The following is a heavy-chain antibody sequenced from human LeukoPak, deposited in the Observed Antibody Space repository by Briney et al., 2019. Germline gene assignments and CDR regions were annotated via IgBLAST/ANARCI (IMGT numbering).Heavy chain of an antibody. J-gene: IGHJ4*02. V-gene: IGHV3-21*01. CDR1: GFTFSSYS. CDR3: AREVGRSYYDYVWGSYYFDY. Sequence: GGSLRLSCAASGFTFSSYSMNWVRQAPGKGLEWVSSISSSSSYIYYADSVKGRFTISRDNAKNSLYLQMNSLRAEDTAVYYCAREVGRSYYDYVWGSYYFDYWGQGTLVTVSS. D-gene: IGHD3-16*01. CDR2: ISSSSSYI.